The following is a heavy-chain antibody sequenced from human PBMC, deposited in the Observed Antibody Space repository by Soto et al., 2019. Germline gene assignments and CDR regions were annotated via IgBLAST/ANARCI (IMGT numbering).Heavy chain of an antibody. Sequence: GGSLRLSCAASGYTFSSYAMHWVRQAPGKGLEWVAVISYDGSNKYYADSVKGRFTISRDNSKNTLYLQMNSLRAEDTAVYYCARESGCSGGGCYGGYYYYGMDVWGQGTTVTVSS. J-gene: IGHJ6*02. D-gene: IGHD2-15*01. CDR3: ARESGCSGGGCYGGYYYYGMDV. V-gene: IGHV3-30-3*01. CDR1: GYTFSSYA. CDR2: ISYDGSNK.